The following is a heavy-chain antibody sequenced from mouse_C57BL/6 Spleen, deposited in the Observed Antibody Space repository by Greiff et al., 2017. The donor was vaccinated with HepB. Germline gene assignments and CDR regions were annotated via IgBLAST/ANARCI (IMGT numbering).Heavy chain of an antibody. J-gene: IGHJ3*01. D-gene: IGHD2-3*01. V-gene: IGHV1-55*01. CDR1: GYTFTSYW. CDR3: ARRSDGYYAWFAY. CDR2: IYPGSGST. Sequence: QVQLQQPGAELVKPGASVKMSCKASGYTFTSYWITWVKQRPGQGLEWIGDIYPGSGSTNYNEKFKSKATLTVDTSSSTAYMQLSSLTSEDSAVYYCARRSDGYYAWFAYWGQGTLVTVSA.